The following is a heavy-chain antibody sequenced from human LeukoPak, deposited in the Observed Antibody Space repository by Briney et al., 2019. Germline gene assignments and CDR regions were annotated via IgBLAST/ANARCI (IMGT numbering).Heavy chain of an antibody. J-gene: IGHJ4*02. CDR1: GYTFTTHD. CDR2: ISTKNGHT. CDR3: STGYYFDY. V-gene: IGHV1-18*01. Sequence: ASVKVSCKVSGYTFTTHDVNWVRQAPGQGPEWVGWISTKNGHTKYAQKVQDRVIMTTDASTSTAFMYLRSLRSDDTAVYYCSTGYYFDYWGQGTLVTVSS.